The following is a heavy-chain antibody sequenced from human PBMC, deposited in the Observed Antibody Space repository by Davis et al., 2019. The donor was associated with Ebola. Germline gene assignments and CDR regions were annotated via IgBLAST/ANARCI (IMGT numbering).Heavy chain of an antibody. V-gene: IGHV3-30*02. CDR3: AKDKTMATQYWYFDL. D-gene: IGHD4/OR15-4a*01. CDR2: IWYDGRNQ. Sequence: GGSLRLSCAASGFTLSSYGLHWVRQPPGKGLEWVAVIWYDGRNQYYADSVKGRFTISRDNSKNTVYLQMNSLRAEDTALYYCAKDKTMATQYWYFDLWGRGTLVTVSS. CDR1: GFTLSSYG. J-gene: IGHJ2*01.